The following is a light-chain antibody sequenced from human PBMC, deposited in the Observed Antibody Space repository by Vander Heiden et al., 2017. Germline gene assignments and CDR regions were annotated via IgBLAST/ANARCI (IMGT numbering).Light chain of an antibody. J-gene: IGLJ3*02. Sequence: QSVMTQPPSASGNPGQRVTTPWSGSSSNIGAGHVNWYQQHPGPAPEFLIYRTSQRPSGVPDRFSGSKSGTSATLAISGLRSDDEADYYCASWDDSRSVVLFGGGTRLTVL. V-gene: IGLV1-47*01. CDR2: RTS. CDR1: SSNIGAGH. CDR3: ASWDDSRSVVL.